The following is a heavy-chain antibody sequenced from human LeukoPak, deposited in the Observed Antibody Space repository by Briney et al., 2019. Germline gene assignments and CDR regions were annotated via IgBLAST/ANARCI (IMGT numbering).Heavy chain of an antibody. Sequence: PGGSLRLSCAASGFTFSSYWMSWVRQAPGKGLEWVANIKQDGSEKYYVDSVKGRFTISRDNAKNSLYLQMNSLRAEDTAVYYCAREGSKYYYDSSGYGPGAFDIWGQGTMVTVSS. V-gene: IGHV3-7*01. CDR3: AREGSKYYYDSSGYGPGAFDI. D-gene: IGHD3-22*01. CDR2: IKQDGSEK. CDR1: GFTFSSYW. J-gene: IGHJ3*02.